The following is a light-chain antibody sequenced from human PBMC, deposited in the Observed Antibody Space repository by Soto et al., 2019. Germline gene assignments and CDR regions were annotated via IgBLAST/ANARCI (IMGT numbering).Light chain of an antibody. Sequence: EIVLTQSPATLSLSPGERASLSCRASQSVSSYLAWYQQKPGQAPRLLIYDASSRATGIPARFSVSGSGTDFTLTISSLEPEDFAVYYCQQRSNWPSFSFGPGTKVDIK. CDR1: QSVSSY. V-gene: IGKV3-11*01. J-gene: IGKJ3*01. CDR3: QQRSNWPSFS. CDR2: DAS.